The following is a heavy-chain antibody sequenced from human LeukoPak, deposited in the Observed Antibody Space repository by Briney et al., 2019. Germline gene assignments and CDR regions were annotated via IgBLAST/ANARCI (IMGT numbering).Heavy chain of an antibody. CDR2: INWNGGST. J-gene: IGHJ4*02. CDR1: GFTFSSFW. Sequence: GGSLRLSCAASGFTFSSFWMNWVRQAPGKGLEWVSGINWNGGSTGYADSVKGRFTISRDNSKNMVWLQINSPTAEDTATYYCAKDGKWARFEDWGQGTLVTVSS. D-gene: IGHD1-26*01. V-gene: IGHV3-20*04. CDR3: AKDGKWARFED.